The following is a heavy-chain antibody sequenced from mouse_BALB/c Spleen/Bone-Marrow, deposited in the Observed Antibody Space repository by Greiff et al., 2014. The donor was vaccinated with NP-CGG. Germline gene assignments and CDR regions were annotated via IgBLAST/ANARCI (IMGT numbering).Heavy chain of an antibody. CDR1: GFTFSDYY. J-gene: IGHJ4*01. V-gene: IGHV5-4*02. CDR3: TRSGKRYGAMDY. Sequence: EVKVVESGGGLVKPGGSLKLSCAASGFTFSDYYMYWVRQTPEKRLEWVVTISDGVTYTFYPDSVKGRFTISRDNAKNNLYLQMSSLQSEDTAMYYCTRSGKRYGAMDYWGQGTSVTVSS. D-gene: IGHD2-10*02. CDR2: ISDGVTYT.